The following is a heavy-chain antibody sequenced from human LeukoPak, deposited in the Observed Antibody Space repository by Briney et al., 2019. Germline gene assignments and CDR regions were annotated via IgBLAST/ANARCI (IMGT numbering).Heavy chain of an antibody. CDR3: ARLPYYYGSGGSYYFDY. Sequence: SETLSLTCTVSGGSISSSSYYWGWIRQPPGKGLEWIVSIYYSGSTYYNPSLKSRVTISVDTSKNQFSLKLSSVTAADTAVYYCARLPYYYGSGGSYYFDYWGQGTLVTVSS. V-gene: IGHV4-39*01. CDR2: IYYSGST. J-gene: IGHJ4*02. CDR1: GGSISSSSYY. D-gene: IGHD3-10*01.